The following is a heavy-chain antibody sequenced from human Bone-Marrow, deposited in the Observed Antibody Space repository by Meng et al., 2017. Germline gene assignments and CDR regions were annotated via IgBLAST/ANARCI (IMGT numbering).Heavy chain of an antibody. Sequence: SVKVSCKASGGTFSSYAISWVRQAPGQGLEWMGGIIPIFGTANYAQKFQGRVTITTDESTSTAYMELSSLRSEDTAVYYCARGGPSSSWYPTRYYYGMDVWGQGPTVTVSS. CDR3: ARGGPSSSWYPTRYYYGMDV. CDR1: GGTFSSYA. D-gene: IGHD6-13*01. V-gene: IGHV1-69*05. CDR2: IIPIFGTA. J-gene: IGHJ6*02.